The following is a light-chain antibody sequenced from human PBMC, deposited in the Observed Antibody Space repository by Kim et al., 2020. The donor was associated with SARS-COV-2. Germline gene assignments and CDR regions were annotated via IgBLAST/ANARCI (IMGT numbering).Light chain of an antibody. Sequence: RQTATLPCAGNSNNVGNEGAAWLQHHQGHPPKLLSYRKNNRPSGISERISASSSGNTASLTITGLQPEDEADYYCSAWDSSLSTWVFGGGTQLTVL. V-gene: IGLV10-54*01. CDR3: SAWDSSLSTWV. J-gene: IGLJ3*02. CDR2: RKN. CDR1: SNNVGNEG.